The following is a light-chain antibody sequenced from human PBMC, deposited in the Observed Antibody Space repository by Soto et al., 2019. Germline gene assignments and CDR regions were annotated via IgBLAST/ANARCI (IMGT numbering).Light chain of an antibody. CDR1: QSVLYSSNNKNY. Sequence: DIVMTQSPDSLAVSLGERATINCKSSQSVLYSSNNKNYLAWYQQKPGQPPKLLIYWASTRESGVPDRFSGSGSGTDFTLTISSLQAEDVAVYYCQQYYSTPPTFGGGTKGDNK. V-gene: IGKV4-1*01. CDR3: QQYYSTPPT. CDR2: WAS. J-gene: IGKJ4*01.